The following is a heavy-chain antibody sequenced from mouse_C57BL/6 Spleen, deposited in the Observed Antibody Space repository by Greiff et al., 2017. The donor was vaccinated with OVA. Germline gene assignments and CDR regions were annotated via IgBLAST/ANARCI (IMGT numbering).Heavy chain of an antibody. J-gene: IGHJ3*01. D-gene: IGHD2-5*01. CDR3: ARRGHSNYWSY. V-gene: IGHV1-50*01. CDR2: IDPSDSYT. CDR1: GYTFTSYW. Sequence: QVQLKQPGAELVKPGASVKLSCKASGYTFTSYWMQWVKQRPGQGLEWIGEIDPSDSYTNYNQKFKGKATLTVDTSSSTAYMQLSSLTSEDSAVYYCARRGHSNYWSYWGQGTLVTVSA.